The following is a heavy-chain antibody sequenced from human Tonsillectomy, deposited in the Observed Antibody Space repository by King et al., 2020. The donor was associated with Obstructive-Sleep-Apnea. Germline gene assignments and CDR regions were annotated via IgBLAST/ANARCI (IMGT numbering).Heavy chain of an antibody. CDR2: ISYDGSNK. J-gene: IGHJ5*02. CDR3: ARDRPVVVPAAMPGFNWCDP. CDR1: GFTFSTYA. V-gene: IGHV3-30-3*01. Sequence: HVQLVESGGGVVQPGRSLRLSCAASGFTFSTYAMYWVRQAPGKGLEWVAVISYDGSNKYYADSVKGRFTISRDNSKNTLYLQMNSLRAEDTAVYYCARDRPVVVPAAMPGFNWCDPWGQRTLGIVSS. D-gene: IGHD2-2*01.